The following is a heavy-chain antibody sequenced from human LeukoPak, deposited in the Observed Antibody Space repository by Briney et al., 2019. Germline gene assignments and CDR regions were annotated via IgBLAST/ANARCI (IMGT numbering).Heavy chain of an antibody. D-gene: IGHD5-24*01. CDR1: GGSFSGYY. CDR3: ARNKRGRDGYNPSDY. CDR2: INHSGST. Sequence: SETLSLTCAVYGGSFSGYYWSWIRQPPGKGLEWIGEINHSGSTNYNPSLKSRVTISVDTSKNQFSLKLSSVTAADTAVYYCARNKRGRDGYNPSDYWGQGTLVTVSS. V-gene: IGHV4-34*01. J-gene: IGHJ4*02.